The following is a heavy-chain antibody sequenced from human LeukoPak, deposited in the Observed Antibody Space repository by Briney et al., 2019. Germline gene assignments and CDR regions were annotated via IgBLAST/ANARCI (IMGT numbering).Heavy chain of an antibody. CDR1: GFTFSSYA. CDR2: ISGSGGST. D-gene: IGHD2-15*01. Sequence: GGSLRLSCAASGFTFSSYAMSWVRQAPGKGLEWVSAISGSGGSTYYADSVKGRFTISRDNSKNTLYLQMNSLRAEDTAVYYCAKALVVVVAATPSDYWGQGTLVTVSS. J-gene: IGHJ4*02. CDR3: AKALVVVVAATPSDY. V-gene: IGHV3-23*01.